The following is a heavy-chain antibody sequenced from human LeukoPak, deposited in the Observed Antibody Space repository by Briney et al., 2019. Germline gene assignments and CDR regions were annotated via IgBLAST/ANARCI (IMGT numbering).Heavy chain of an antibody. D-gene: IGHD6-6*01. J-gene: IGHJ5*02. V-gene: IGHV3-23*01. CDR3: AKAGIAARRVS. CDR2: ISGSGGST. Sequence: GRSLRLSCAASGFTFSSYAMSWVRQAPGKGLEWVSAISGSGGSTYYADSVKGRFTISRDNSKNTLYLQMNSLRAEDTAVYYCAKAGIAARRVSWGQGTLVTVSS. CDR1: GFTFSSYA.